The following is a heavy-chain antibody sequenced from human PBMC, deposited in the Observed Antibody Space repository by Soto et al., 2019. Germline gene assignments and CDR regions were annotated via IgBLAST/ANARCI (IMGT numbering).Heavy chain of an antibody. J-gene: IGHJ6*02. D-gene: IGHD2-2*01. CDR1: GFTFSSYW. V-gene: IGHV3-7*01. CDR3: ARDPSIVLVPAALRSYYYYYGMDV. Sequence: GGSLRLSCAASGFTFSSYWMSWVRQAPGKGLEWVANIKQDGSEKYYVDSVKGRFTISRDNAKNSLYLQMNSLRAEDTAVYYCARDPSIVLVPAALRSYYYYYGMDVWGQGT. CDR2: IKQDGSEK.